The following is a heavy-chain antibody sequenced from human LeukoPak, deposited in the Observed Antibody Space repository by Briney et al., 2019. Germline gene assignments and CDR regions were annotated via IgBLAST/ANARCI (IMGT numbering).Heavy chain of an antibody. J-gene: IGHJ4*02. Sequence: GGSLRLSCAASGFTFSDYYMSWIRQAPGKGLEWVSYISSSGSTIYYADSVKGRLTISRDNAKNSLYLQMNSLRAEDTAVYYCALSSRYSSSWYYNDYWGQGTLVTVSS. D-gene: IGHD6-13*01. CDR3: ALSSRYSSSWYYNDY. V-gene: IGHV3-11*01. CDR2: ISSSGSTI. CDR1: GFTFSDYY.